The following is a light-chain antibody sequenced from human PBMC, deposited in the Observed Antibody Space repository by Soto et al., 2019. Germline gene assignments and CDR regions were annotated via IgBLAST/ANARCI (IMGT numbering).Light chain of an antibody. CDR2: AAS. CDR3: QQANSCPRT. CDR1: QNIGSW. Sequence: IPVTQTPATLSLYVRDRVGMNCLASQNIGSWVAWYQQQPGKGPKFLIYAASTLQSGVPSRFSGSGSGTDFILTIRSLQPEDFATYYCQQANSCPRTFGGGTKVDIK. V-gene: IGKV1-12*01. J-gene: IGKJ4*01.